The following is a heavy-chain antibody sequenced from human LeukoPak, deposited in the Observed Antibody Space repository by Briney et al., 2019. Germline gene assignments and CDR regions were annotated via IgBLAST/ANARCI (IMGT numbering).Heavy chain of an antibody. Sequence: PGGSLRLSCAASGFTFSSYGMHWVCQAPGKGLEWVAFIRYDGSTKFYADSVKGRFTISRGNSKNTVHLQMNSLRADDTAVYYCAKDWAWGWFDPWGQGTLVTVSS. V-gene: IGHV3-30*02. CDR1: GFTFSSYG. CDR3: AKDWAWGWFDP. D-gene: IGHD3-16*01. CDR2: IRYDGSTK. J-gene: IGHJ5*02.